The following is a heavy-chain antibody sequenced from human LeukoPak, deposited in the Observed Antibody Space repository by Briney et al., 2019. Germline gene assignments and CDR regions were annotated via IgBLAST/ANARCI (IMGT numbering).Heavy chain of an antibody. Sequence: GGSLRLSCAASGFTFSNAWMSWVRQAPGKGLEWVGRIKSKTDGGTTDYAAPVKGRFTISRDDSKNTLYLQMNSLKTEDTAVYYCTTDLVRLELLGPYYYYYMDVWGKGTTVTVSS. CDR2: IKSKTDGGTT. J-gene: IGHJ6*03. D-gene: IGHD1-7*01. V-gene: IGHV3-15*01. CDR3: TTDLVRLELLGPYYYYYMDV. CDR1: GFTFSNAW.